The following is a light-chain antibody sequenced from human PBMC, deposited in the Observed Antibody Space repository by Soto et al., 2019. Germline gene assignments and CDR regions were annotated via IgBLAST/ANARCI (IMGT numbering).Light chain of an antibody. Sequence: EIVLTQSPGSLSLSPGQRATLSCRASQSVDTTFFAWYQKKPGQAPRLLIYGASKMATGIPDRFSGSGSGTDFPLIISRVAHDSFAVYYCQHYMSAVTFGQGTKVEIK. CDR1: QSVDTTF. CDR2: GAS. CDR3: QHYMSAVT. V-gene: IGKV3-20*01. J-gene: IGKJ1*01.